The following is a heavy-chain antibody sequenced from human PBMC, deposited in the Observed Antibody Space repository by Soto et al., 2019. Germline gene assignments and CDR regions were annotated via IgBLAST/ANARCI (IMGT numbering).Heavy chain of an antibody. D-gene: IGHD2-8*02. CDR2: ITTNGGST. CDR3: ARDLRRGTVRYFDL. CDR1: GFTFSSYS. J-gene: IGHJ2*01. Sequence: VQLLESGGGLVQPGGSLRLSCAASGFTFSSYSMSWVRQAPGKGLEWVSTITTNGGSTYYADSVEGRFTISRDNSKNTLFLQLNSLRAEDTAVYYSARDLRRGTVRYFDLWGRGTLVTVSS. V-gene: IGHV3-23*01.